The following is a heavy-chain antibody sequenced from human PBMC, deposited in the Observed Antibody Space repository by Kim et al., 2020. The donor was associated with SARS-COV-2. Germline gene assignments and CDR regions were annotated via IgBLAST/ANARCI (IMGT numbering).Heavy chain of an antibody. D-gene: IGHD6-19*01. CDR3: ARVLAVAGWYEAY. CDR1: GFTFSAYT. CDR2: IISIGSAT. V-gene: IGHV3-48*04. Sequence: GGSLRLSCAASGFTFSAYTMTWFRQVPGKGLEWVSYIISIGSATYYADSVKGRFTISRDNATNSLFLQMNSLRAEDTAVYYCARVLAVAGWYEAYWAQET. J-gene: IGHJ4*02.